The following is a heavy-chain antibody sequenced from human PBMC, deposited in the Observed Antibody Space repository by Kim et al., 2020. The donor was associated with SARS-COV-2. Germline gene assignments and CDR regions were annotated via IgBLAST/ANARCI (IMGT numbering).Heavy chain of an antibody. J-gene: IGHJ5*02. CDR3: AKDGGGFGELLSFPDNWFDP. Sequence: GGSLRLSCAASGFTFSSYAMSWVRQAPGKGLEWVSAISGSGGSTYYADSVKGRFTISRDNSKNTLYLQMNSLRAEDTAVYYCAKDGGGFGELLSFPDNWFDPWGQGTLVTVSS. CDR1: GFTFSSYA. CDR2: ISGSGGST. D-gene: IGHD3-10*01. V-gene: IGHV3-23*01.